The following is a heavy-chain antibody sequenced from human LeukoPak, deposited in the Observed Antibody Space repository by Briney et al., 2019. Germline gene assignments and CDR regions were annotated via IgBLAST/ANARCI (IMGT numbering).Heavy chain of an antibody. J-gene: IGHJ4*02. CDR2: INTNTGNP. CDR3: ARERIQLWLADLDY. D-gene: IGHD5-18*01. CDR1: GYTFTSYA. Sequence: GASVKVSCKASGYTFTSYAMNCVRQAPGQGLEWMGWINTNTGNPTYAQGFTGRFVFSLDTSVSTAYLQISSLKAEDTALYYCARERIQLWLADLDYWGQGTLVTVSS. V-gene: IGHV7-4-1*02.